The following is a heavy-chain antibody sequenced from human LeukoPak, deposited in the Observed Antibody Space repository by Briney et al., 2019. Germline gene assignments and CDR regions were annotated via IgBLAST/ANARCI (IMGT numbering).Heavy chain of an antibody. Sequence: ASVKVSCKVSGYTLTEISMHWVRQAPGKGLEWMGGFDPEDGETIYAQKFQGRVTMTEDTSTDTAYMELSSLRSEDTAVYYCATAPSIAAAGAVLYYGMDVWGQGTTVTVSS. D-gene: IGHD6-13*01. V-gene: IGHV1-24*01. CDR2: FDPEDGET. CDR1: GYTLTEIS. J-gene: IGHJ6*02. CDR3: ATAPSIAAAGAVLYYGMDV.